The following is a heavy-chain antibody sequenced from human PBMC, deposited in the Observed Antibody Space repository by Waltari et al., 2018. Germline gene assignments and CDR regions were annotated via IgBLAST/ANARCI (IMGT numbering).Heavy chain of an antibody. V-gene: IGHV1-2*06. J-gene: IGHJ4*02. D-gene: IGHD6-19*01. CDR2: INPNCVGT. Sequence: QVQLVQSGAGVKKPGASVKDSCKDSGYTFTGYYMHWVRQAPGQGLEWMVRINPNCVGTNYAQKFPCRLTMTRDTSISAAYMSLSRLRSDDTAVYYCASALGYSSGWSVDYWGQGTLVTVSS. CDR1: GYTFTGYY. CDR3: ASALGYSSGWSVDY.